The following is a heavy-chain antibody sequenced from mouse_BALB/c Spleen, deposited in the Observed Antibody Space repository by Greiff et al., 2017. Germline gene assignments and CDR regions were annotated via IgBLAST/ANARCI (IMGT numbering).Heavy chain of an antibody. V-gene: IGHV5-4*02. J-gene: IGHJ3*01. CDR3: AREGEAWFAY. Sequence: EVMLVESGGGLVKPGGSLKLSCAASGFTFSDYYMYWVRQTPEKRLEWVATISDGGSYTYYPDSVKGRFTISRDNAKNNLYLQMSSLKSEDTAMYYCAREGEAWFAYWGQGTLVTVSA. CDR2: ISDGGSYT. CDR1: GFTFSDYY.